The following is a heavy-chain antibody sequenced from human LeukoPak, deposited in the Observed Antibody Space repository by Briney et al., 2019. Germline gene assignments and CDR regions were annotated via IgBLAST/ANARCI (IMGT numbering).Heavy chain of an antibody. D-gene: IGHD3-22*01. V-gene: IGHV4-30-4*08. CDR3: ARYYYDSSGYYDWFDP. CDR2: IYYSGST. J-gene: IGHJ5*02. Sequence: SWVRQPPGKGLEWIGYIYYSGSTYYNPSLKSRVTISVDTSKNQFSLKLSSVTTADTAVYYCARYYYDSSGYYDWFDPWGQGTLVTVSS.